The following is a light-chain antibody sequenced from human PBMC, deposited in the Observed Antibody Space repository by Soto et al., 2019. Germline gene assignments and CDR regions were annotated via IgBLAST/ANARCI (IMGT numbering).Light chain of an antibody. CDR1: SSEVGGYNY. Sequence: QSALTQPPSASGSPGQSVTISCTGTSSEVGGYNYVSWYQQHPGKAPKLMIYEVTKRPSGVPDRFYGSKSANTASLTVSGLQAEDEADYYCISYADNAYVFGTGTKVTV. CDR3: ISYADNAYV. J-gene: IGLJ1*01. CDR2: EVT. V-gene: IGLV2-8*01.